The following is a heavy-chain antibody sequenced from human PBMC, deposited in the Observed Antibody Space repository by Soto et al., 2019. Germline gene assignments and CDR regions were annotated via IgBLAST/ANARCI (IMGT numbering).Heavy chain of an antibody. V-gene: IGHV6-1*01. CDR3: ARESERGEMAY. CDR1: GDSVSSSSAA. Sequence: SQTLSLTCVISGDSVSSSSAAWNLIRQSPSRGLEWLRRTYCRSKWYNDYAVSVKSRITINPDTSKNKFSLQLNSVTPEDTAVYYCARESERGEMAYWGQGTLVTVSS. J-gene: IGHJ4*02. CDR2: TYCRSKWYN. D-gene: IGHD3-16*01.